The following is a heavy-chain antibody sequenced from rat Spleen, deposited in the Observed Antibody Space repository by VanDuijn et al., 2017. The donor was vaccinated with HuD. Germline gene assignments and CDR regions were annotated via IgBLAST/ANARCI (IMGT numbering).Heavy chain of an antibody. CDR2: FSYDGITT. CDR1: RFTFNNYG. V-gene: IGHV5-29*01. D-gene: IGHD1-12*02. J-gene: IGHJ2*01. Sequence: EVQLVESNGGLVQPGRSLKLSCSASRFTFNNYGMAWVRQAPTKGLEWVATFSYDGITTYYRDSVRGRFTISSDSTRSTLYLQMDSLRSEDTATYYCARHEYYDGSYYHYFDYWGQGVMVTVSS. CDR3: ARHEYYDGSYYHYFDY.